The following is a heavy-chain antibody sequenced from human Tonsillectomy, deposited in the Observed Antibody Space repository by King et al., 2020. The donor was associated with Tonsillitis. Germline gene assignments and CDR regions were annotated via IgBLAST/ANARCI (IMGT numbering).Heavy chain of an antibody. Sequence: VQLVESGGGLVKPGGSLRLSCAASGFTFSDYYMAWIRQAPGKGLEWVSYIGGGGSSIYYADSVKGRFTISRDNAKNSLFLQMHSMRAEDTAVYYCARGLSCTGGRCDYYYGMDVWGQGTTVTVSS. CDR1: GFTFSDYY. V-gene: IGHV3-11*01. CDR3: ARGLSCTGGRCDYYYGMDV. D-gene: IGHD2-15*01. J-gene: IGHJ6*02. CDR2: IGGGGSSI.